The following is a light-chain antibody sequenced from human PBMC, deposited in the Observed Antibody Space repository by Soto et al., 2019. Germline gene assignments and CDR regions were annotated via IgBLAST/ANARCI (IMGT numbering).Light chain of an antibody. Sequence: QSVLTQPPSASGTPGQRVTIPCAGSSSNIGINTVNWYQHLPGAAPRLLVYSNSQRPSGVPDRFSGSKSGTSASLAISGLQYEDEADYYCAAWDDSLNGYVFGSGTKLTVL. V-gene: IGLV1-44*01. CDR3: AAWDDSLNGYV. CDR1: SSNIGINT. J-gene: IGLJ1*01. CDR2: SNS.